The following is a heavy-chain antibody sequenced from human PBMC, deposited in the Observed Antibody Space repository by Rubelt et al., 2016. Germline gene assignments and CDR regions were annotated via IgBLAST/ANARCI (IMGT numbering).Heavy chain of an antibody. Sequence: GGSLRLSCAASGFTFSSYAMTWVRQAPGKGLEWVSEIKYDGSATNYADSVKGRFTISRDSAMSTLYLQMNSLRVEDTAVYYCVRGSSGWKGVDYWGQGTLVTVSS. J-gene: IGHJ4*02. D-gene: IGHD6-19*01. CDR2: IKYDGSAT. V-gene: IGHV3-74*01. CDR3: VRGSSGWKGVDY. CDR1: GFTFSSYA.